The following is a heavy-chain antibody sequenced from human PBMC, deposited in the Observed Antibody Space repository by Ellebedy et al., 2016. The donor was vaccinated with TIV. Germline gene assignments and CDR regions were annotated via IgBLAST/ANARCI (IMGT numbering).Heavy chain of an antibody. D-gene: IGHD2-2*01. Sequence: PGGSLRLSCTASGFTFSDYFMTWIRQAPGKGLEWVSYINSRGDNMHYAAAVEGRFTVSRDNAKNSLYLQMSRLRAEDTAVYYCARDKDHCSSGTCLGYYYHGMDVWGQGTTVTVSS. CDR2: INSRGDNM. J-gene: IGHJ6*02. CDR3: ARDKDHCSSGTCLGYYYHGMDV. V-gene: IGHV3-11*04. CDR1: GFTFSDYF.